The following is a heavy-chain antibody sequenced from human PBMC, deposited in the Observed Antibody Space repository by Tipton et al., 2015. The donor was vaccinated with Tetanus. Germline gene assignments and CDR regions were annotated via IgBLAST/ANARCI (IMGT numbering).Heavy chain of an antibody. Sequence: TLSLACIVSGGSVSNSFYLWGWIRQPPGKGLEWIGNIYYNGNTYYNPSLKSRVNISVDTSKNQFSLNLSSVTAADTAVYYCAGGGITAAGILDYWGQGTLVTVSS. CDR1: GGSVSNSFYL. CDR2: IYYNGNT. D-gene: IGHD6-13*01. J-gene: IGHJ4*02. CDR3: AGGGITAAGILDY. V-gene: IGHV4-39*07.